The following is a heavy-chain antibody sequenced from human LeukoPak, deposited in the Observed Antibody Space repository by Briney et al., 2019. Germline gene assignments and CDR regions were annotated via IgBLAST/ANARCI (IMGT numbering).Heavy chain of an antibody. D-gene: IGHD2-2*02. CDR1: GGSFSGYY. Sequence: PSETLSLTCAVYGGSFSGYYWSWIRQPPGKGLEWIGEINHSGSTNYNPSLKSRVTISVDTSKNQFSLKLSSVTAADTAVYYCARRDWYCSSTSCYTVDYWGQGTLVTVSS. V-gene: IGHV4-34*01. CDR2: INHSGST. CDR3: ARRDWYCSSTSCYTVDY. J-gene: IGHJ4*02.